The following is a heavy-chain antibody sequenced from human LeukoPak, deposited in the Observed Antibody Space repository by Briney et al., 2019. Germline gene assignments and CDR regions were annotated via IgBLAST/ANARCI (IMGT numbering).Heavy chain of an antibody. CDR1: GYTFTSYA. J-gene: IGHJ4*02. Sequence: ASVKVSCKASGYTFTSYAVNWVRQAPGQGIEWMGWINTNTGNPTYAQGFTGRFVFSLDTSVNTTYLQISSLKAEDTAVYYCARGRRLGGNSLPAHYFWGQGTLVTVSS. D-gene: IGHD4-23*01. V-gene: IGHV7-4-1*02. CDR3: ARGRRLGGNSLPAHYF. CDR2: INTNTGNP.